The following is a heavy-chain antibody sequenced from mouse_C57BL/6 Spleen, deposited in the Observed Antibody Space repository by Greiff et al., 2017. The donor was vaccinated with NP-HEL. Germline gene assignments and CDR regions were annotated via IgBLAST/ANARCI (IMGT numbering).Heavy chain of an antibody. CDR2: ISDGGSYT. Sequence: EVQGVESGGGLVKPGGSLKLSCAASGFTFSSYAMSWVRQTPEKRLEWVATISDGGSYTYYPDNVKGRFTISRDNAKNNLYLQMSHLKCEDTAMYACARGGRGSAAWGQGKWVTVSA. V-gene: IGHV5-4*01. D-gene: IGHD1-1*01. J-gene: IGHJ3*01. CDR1: GFTFSSYA. CDR3: ARGGRGSAA.